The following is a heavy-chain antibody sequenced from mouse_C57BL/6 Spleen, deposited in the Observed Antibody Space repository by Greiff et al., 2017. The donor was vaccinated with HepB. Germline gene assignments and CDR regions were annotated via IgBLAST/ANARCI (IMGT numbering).Heavy chain of an antibody. CDR3: ARSGGNYRGTWFAY. CDR2: IYPGSGST. V-gene: IGHV1-55*01. CDR1: GYTFTSYW. D-gene: IGHD2-1*01. J-gene: IGHJ3*01. Sequence: VKLMESGAELVKPGASVKMSCKASGYTFTSYWITWVKQRPGQGLEWIGDIYPGSGSTNYNEKFKSKATLTVDSSSSTAYMQLSSLTSEDSAVYYCARSGGNYRGTWFAYWGQRTLVTVSA.